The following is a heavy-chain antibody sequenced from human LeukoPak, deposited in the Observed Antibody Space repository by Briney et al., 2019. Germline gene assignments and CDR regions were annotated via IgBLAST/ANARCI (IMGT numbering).Heavy chain of an antibody. CDR1: GYTFTGYN. CDR3: ARERSWLDP. J-gene: IGHJ5*02. V-gene: IGHV1-2*02. CDR2: INPNSGGT. Sequence: AASVTLSCKASGYTFTGYNMHWVRQAPGQGLEWMGWINPNSGGTNYAQKFQGRVTMTRDTSITTAYMELSRLRSDDTAVYYCARERSWLDPWGQATMVTVSS.